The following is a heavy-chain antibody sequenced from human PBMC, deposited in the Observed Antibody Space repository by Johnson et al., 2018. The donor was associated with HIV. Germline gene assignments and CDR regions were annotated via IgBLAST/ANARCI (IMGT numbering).Heavy chain of an antibody. Sequence: QVQLVESGGGVVQPGRSLRLSCTASGFTFSSYGLHWVRQAPGQGLEWVSVIYTGGSTYYADSVTGRFTISRDNSKNTLYRQMNSLRAEDTAVYFCARAYTYGAFDLWGQGTLVTVSS. J-gene: IGHJ3*01. D-gene: IGHD3-16*01. CDR2: IYTGGST. V-gene: IGHV3-NL1*01. CDR3: ARAYTYGAFDL. CDR1: GFTFSSYG.